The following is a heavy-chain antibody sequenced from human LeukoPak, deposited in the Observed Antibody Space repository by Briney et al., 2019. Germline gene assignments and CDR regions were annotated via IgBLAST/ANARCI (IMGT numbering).Heavy chain of an antibody. CDR2: ISWNSGSI. D-gene: IGHD1-26*01. J-gene: IGHJ4*02. CDR3: ARDTVGVTDY. Sequence: PGRSLRLSCAASGFTFDDYAMHWVWQAPGKGLEWVSGISWNSGSIGYADSVKGRFTISRDNAKNSLYLQMNSLRAEDTALYYCARDTVGVTDYWGQGTLVTVSS. V-gene: IGHV3-9*01. CDR1: GFTFDDYA.